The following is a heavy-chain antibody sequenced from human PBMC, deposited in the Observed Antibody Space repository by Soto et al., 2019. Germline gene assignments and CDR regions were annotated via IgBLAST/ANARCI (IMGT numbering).Heavy chain of an antibody. D-gene: IGHD3-3*01. J-gene: IGHJ6*02. CDR3: ARDDRPEYYDFWSGYYYYYGMDV. CDR1: GFAFSSYA. CDR2: ISYDGSNK. Sequence: PGGSLRLSCAASGFAFSSYAMHWVRQAPGKGLEWVAVISYDGSNKYYADSVKGRFTISRDNSKNTLYLQMNSLRAEDTAVYYCARDDRPEYYDFWSGYYYYYGMDVWGQGTTVTVSS. V-gene: IGHV3-30-3*01.